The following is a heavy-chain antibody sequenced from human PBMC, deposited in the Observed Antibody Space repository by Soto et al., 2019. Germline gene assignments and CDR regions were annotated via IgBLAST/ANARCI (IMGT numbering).Heavy chain of an antibody. CDR1: GDYIHVGGYY. CDR3: GRDLTSNANCIDP. CDR2: IYYTGKT. D-gene: IGHD2-2*01. Sequence: RSETLSLTCSVSGDYIHVGGYYWTWIRQRPGKGLEWMGYIYYTGKTYYNPSLESRLTMSVDRSKNQFSLRLTSVTAADTAVYFCGRDLTSNANCIDPWGQGTLVTVSS. V-gene: IGHV4-30-4*01. J-gene: IGHJ5*02.